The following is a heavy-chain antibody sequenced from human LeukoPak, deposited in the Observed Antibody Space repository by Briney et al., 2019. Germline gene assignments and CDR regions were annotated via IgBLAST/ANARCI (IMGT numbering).Heavy chain of an antibody. D-gene: IGHD5-18*01. CDR2: IYYSGST. Sequence: SETLSLTCTVSGGSISNYYWSLIRQPPGKGLEWIGYIYYSGSTNYNPSLKSRVTISVDTSKNQFSLKLSSVTAADTAVYYCASLRGYIDGYYFDYWGQGTLVTVSS. V-gene: IGHV4-59*01. CDR3: ASLRGYIDGYYFDY. CDR1: GGSISNYY. J-gene: IGHJ4*02.